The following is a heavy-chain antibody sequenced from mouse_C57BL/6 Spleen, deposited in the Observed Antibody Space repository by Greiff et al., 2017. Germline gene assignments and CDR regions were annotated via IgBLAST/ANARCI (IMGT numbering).Heavy chain of an antibody. CDR1: GYAFSSSW. J-gene: IGHJ2*01. CDR2: IYPGDGDT. V-gene: IGHV1-82*01. D-gene: IGHD1-1*01. Sequence: QVQLKESGPELVKPGASVKISCKASGYAFSSSWMNWVKQRPGKGLEWIGRIYPGDGDTNYNGKFKGKATLTADKSSSTAYMQLSSLTSEDSAVDFCARNYYGRSDFDYWGQGTTLTVSS. CDR3: ARNYYGRSDFDY.